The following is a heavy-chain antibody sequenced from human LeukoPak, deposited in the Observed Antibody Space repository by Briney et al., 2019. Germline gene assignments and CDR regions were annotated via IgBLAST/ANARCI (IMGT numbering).Heavy chain of an antibody. CDR2: ISASGGST. V-gene: IGHV3-23*01. Sequence: GGSLRLSCAASGLTLSNYVMIWVRQAPGKGLEWVSSISASGGSTYYADSVKGRFTISRDNPKNTLYLQMSSLSAEDTAIYYCAKDSKRYPLDYYMDVWGKGTTVTVSS. D-gene: IGHD1-14*01. CDR3: AKDSKRYPLDYYMDV. J-gene: IGHJ6*03. CDR1: GLTLSNYV.